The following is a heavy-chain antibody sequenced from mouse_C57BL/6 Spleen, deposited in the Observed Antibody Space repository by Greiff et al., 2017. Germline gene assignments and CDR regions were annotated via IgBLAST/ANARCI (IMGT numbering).Heavy chain of an antibody. CDR3: ARLGTTVVAPYWYVDV. CDR2: IYPGSGST. CDR1: GYTFTSYW. D-gene: IGHD1-1*01. V-gene: IGHV1-55*01. J-gene: IGHJ1*03. Sequence: QVQLQQPGAELVKPGASVKMSCKASGYTFTSYWITWVKQRPGQGLEWIGDIYPGSGSTNYNEKFKSKATLTVDTSSRTAYMQLSSLTSEDSAVYYWARLGTTVVAPYWYVDVWGTGTTVTVSS.